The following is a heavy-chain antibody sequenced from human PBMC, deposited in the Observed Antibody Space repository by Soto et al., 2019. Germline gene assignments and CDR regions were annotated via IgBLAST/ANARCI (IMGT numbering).Heavy chain of an antibody. D-gene: IGHD6-6*01. CDR3: ARGGPYSSSEVDY. Sequence: EVQLVESGGGLVQPGGSLRLSCAASGFTFSSYSMHWVRHAPGKGLVWVSRVNGDGSSTSYADSVKGRFTISRDNAKNTLYLQMNSLRVEDTAVYYCARGGPYSSSEVDYWGQGTLVTVSS. J-gene: IGHJ4*02. CDR1: GFTFSSYS. CDR2: VNGDGSST. V-gene: IGHV3-74*01.